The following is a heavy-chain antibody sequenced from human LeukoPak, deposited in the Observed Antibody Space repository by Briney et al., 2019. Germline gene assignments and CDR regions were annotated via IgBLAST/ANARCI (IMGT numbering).Heavy chain of an antibody. V-gene: IGHV4-34*01. CDR1: GGSFSGYY. Sequence: PSETLSLTCAVYGGSFSGYYCSWIRQPPGKGLEWIAEINHSGSTNYNPSLKSRVTISVDTSKNQFSLKLTSVTAADTAVYYCARHPYYSHSSGYVYWGQGTLVTVSS. J-gene: IGHJ4*02. D-gene: IGHD3-22*01. CDR2: INHSGST. CDR3: ARHPYYSHSSGYVY.